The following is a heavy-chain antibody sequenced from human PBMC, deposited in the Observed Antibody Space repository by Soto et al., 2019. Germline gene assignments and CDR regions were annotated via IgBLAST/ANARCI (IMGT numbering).Heavy chain of an antibody. J-gene: IGHJ4*02. CDR2: ISYDGSNK. V-gene: IGHV3-30*18. CDR1: GFTFSSYG. CDR3: AKDWKLRYFDWFIFDY. D-gene: IGHD3-9*01. Sequence: GGPLRLSCAASGFTFSSYGMHWVRQAPGKGLEWVAVISYDGSNKYYADSVKGRFTISRDNSKNTLYLQMNSLRAEDTAVYYCAKDWKLRYFDWFIFDYWGQGTLVTVSS.